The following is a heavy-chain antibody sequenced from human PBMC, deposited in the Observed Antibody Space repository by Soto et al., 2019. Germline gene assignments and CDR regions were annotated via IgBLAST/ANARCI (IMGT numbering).Heavy chain of an antibody. CDR3: ARAAMVSYFDY. Sequence: GGSLRLSCAASGFTFSSYAMHWVRQAPGKGLEWVASISNDGSNKYYADSVKGRFTISRDNAKNTLYLQMNSLRAEDTAVYYCARAAMVSYFDYWGQGTLVTVSS. J-gene: IGHJ4*02. V-gene: IGHV3-30-3*01. CDR1: GFTFSSYA. D-gene: IGHD2-2*01. CDR2: ISNDGSNK.